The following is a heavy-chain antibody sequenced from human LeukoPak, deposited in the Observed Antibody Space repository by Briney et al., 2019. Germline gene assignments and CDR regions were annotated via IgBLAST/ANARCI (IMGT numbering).Heavy chain of an antibody. CDR3: AKVAPSSITIIRGVIDY. CDR1: GFTFSSNW. Sequence: GGSLRLSCAASGFTFSSNWMHWARQVPGKGLEWVSRILSDGSYTSYADSVKGRFTISRDNAKNSLYLQMNSLRVADTAVYYCAKVAPSSITIIRGVIDYWGQGTLVTVSS. V-gene: IGHV3-74*01. J-gene: IGHJ4*02. CDR2: ILSDGSYT. D-gene: IGHD3-10*01.